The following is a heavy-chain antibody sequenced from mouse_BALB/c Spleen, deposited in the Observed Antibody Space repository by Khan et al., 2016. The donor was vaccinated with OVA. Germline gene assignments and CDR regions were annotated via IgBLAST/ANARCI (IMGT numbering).Heavy chain of an antibody. J-gene: IGHJ2*02. CDR1: GYSINSNYA. CDR3: ARVYGGDFDY. CDR2: ISYSGNT. V-gene: IGHV3-2*02. D-gene: IGHD1-1*01. Sequence: EKGPGMVKHVKSMSFNCTVTGYSINSNYAWNWIRQFPGNKLEWMGFISYSGNTKYNPSLKSRFSITRDTSKNQFFLQLNSVTTEDTATYYCARVYGGDFDYWGQGTSLTVSS.